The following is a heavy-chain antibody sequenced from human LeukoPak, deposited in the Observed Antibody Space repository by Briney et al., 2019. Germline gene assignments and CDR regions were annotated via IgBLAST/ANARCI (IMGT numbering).Heavy chain of an antibody. V-gene: IGHV1-8*01. Sequence: ASVKVSCKASGYTFTSLDLNWMRQATGQGPEWMGWMSPNSGIAGYAQKFQGRVTMTRDISISTAYMELSSLTSEDTAVYYCARGVAAGVDFWGQGTLVTVSS. CDR3: ARGVAAGVDF. CDR2: MSPNSGIA. J-gene: IGHJ4*02. D-gene: IGHD6-13*01. CDR1: GYTFTSLD.